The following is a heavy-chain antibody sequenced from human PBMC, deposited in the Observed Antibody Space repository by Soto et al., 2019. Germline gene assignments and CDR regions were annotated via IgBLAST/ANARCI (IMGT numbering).Heavy chain of an antibody. CDR2: IYHSGST. V-gene: IGHV4-4*02. CDR1: GGSISSDSW. J-gene: IGHJ4*02. CDR3: ARGGTGDLGY. D-gene: IGHD3-16*01. Sequence: QVQLQESGPGLVEPSGTLSLTCVVSGGSISSDSWWSWVRQPPGKGLDWIGEIYHSGSTNYNPSLKRRVTISVDKSKNQFSLKLSSVTAADTAVYYCARGGTGDLGYWGQGTLVTVSS.